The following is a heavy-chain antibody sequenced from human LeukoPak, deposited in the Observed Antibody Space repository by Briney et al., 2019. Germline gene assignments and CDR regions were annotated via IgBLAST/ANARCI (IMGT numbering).Heavy chain of an antibody. Sequence: SETLSLTCTVSGGSISSSSYYWGWIRQPPGKGLEWIGSIYYSGSTYYNPSLKSRVTISVDTSKNQFSLKLSSVTAADTAVYYCARGAGVLWFGESWFDPWGQGTLVTVSS. CDR1: GGSISSSSYY. CDR2: IYYSGST. CDR3: ARGAGVLWFGESWFDP. D-gene: IGHD3-10*01. V-gene: IGHV4-39*01. J-gene: IGHJ5*02.